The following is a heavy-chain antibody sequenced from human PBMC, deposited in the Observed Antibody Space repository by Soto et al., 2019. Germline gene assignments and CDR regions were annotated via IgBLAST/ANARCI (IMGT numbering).Heavy chain of an antibody. D-gene: IGHD3-16*01. CDR2: ISATGGGT. CDR3: AKDRRAGGNSAFYFDF. V-gene: IGHV3-23*01. Sequence: GGSLRLSCAASGFKFSNYAMSWVRQAPGKGLEWVSLISATGGGTYYADSVKGRFTISGDNSHNTLYLQVHSLTAEDTAVYYCAKDRRAGGNSAFYFDFWGQGAQVTVSS. J-gene: IGHJ4*02. CDR1: GFKFSNYA.